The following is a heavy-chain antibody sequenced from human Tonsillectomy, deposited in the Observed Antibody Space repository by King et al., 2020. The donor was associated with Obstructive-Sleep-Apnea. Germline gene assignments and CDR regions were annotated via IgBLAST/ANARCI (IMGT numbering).Heavy chain of an antibody. CDR3: ARHGYYYDSSGSLTFDY. D-gene: IGHD3-22*01. Sequence: VQLVQSGAEVKKPGESLRVSCKGSGYSFTTYWISWVRQMPGKGLEWMGRIDPSDSYTNYSPSFQGHVTISADKFISTAYLQWSSLKASDTAMYYCARHGYYYDSSGSLTFDYWGQGTLVTVSS. J-gene: IGHJ4*02. CDR1: GYSFTTYW. V-gene: IGHV5-10-1*03. CDR2: IDPSDSYT.